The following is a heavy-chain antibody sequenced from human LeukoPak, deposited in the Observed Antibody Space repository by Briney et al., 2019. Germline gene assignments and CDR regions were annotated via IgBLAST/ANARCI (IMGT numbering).Heavy chain of an antibody. CDR3: ARVGFGYCGGDCYAFDI. J-gene: IGHJ3*02. V-gene: IGHV1-8*03. CDR2: MNPNSGNT. CDR1: GYTFTSYD. Sequence: GASVKVSCKASGYTFTSYDINWVRQATGQGLVWMGWMNPNSGNTGYAQKFQGRVTITRNTSISTAYMELSSLRSEDTAVYYCARVGFGYCGGDCYAFDIWGQGTMVTVSS. D-gene: IGHD2-21*01.